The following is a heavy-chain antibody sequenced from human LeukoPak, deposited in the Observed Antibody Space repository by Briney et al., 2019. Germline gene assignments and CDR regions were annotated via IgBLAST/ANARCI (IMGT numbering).Heavy chain of an antibody. V-gene: IGHV3-30*02. Sequence: GGSLRLSCAASGFTFSSYGMHWVRQAPGKGLEWVAFIRYDGSNKYYADSVKGRLTISRDNSKNTLYLQMNSLRAEDTAVYYCARSYYYDSSGYYWNLGFDYWGQGTLVTVSS. D-gene: IGHD3-22*01. CDR3: ARSYYYDSSGYYWNLGFDY. J-gene: IGHJ4*02. CDR2: IRYDGSNK. CDR1: GFTFSSYG.